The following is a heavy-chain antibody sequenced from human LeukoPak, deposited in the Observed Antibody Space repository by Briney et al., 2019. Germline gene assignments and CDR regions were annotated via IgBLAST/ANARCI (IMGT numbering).Heavy chain of an antibody. D-gene: IGHD6-13*01. J-gene: IGHJ6*02. CDR3: AKDTIAAADPYYYYGMDV. V-gene: IGHV3-9*01. Sequence: GGSLRLSCAASGFTFDDYAMHWVRQAPGKGLEWVSGISWNSGSIGYADSVKGRFTISRDNAKNSLYLQMNSLRAEDTALYYCAKDTIAAADPYYYYGMDVWGQGTTVTVSS. CDR2: ISWNSGSI. CDR1: GFTFDDYA.